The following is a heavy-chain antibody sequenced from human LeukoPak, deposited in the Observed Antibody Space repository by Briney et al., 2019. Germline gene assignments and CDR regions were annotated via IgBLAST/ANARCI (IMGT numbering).Heavy chain of an antibody. V-gene: IGHV4-59*01. Sequence: TSETLSLTCTVSGGSINSYYWSWIRQPPGKGLECIGYIHYTGSTNYNPSLKSRVTISVDTSKNQFSLKLSSVTAADTAIYYCARGGYYGSGNDFRFDPWGQGTLVTVSS. D-gene: IGHD3-10*01. J-gene: IGHJ5*02. CDR3: ARGGYYGSGNDFRFDP. CDR2: IHYTGST. CDR1: GGSINSYY.